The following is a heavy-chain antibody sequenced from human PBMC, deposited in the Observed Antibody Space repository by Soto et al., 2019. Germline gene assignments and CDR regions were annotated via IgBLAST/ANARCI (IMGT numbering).Heavy chain of an antibody. V-gene: IGHV4-59*08. CDR1: GGSISSYY. CDR3: ARGFWSGYYIARFDP. Sequence: PSETLSLTCTVSGGSISSYYWSWIRQPPGKGLEWIGYIYYSGSTNYNPPLKSRVTISVDTSKNQFSLKLSSVTAADTAVYYCARGFWSGYYIARFDPWGQGTLVTVSS. J-gene: IGHJ5*02. CDR2: IYYSGST. D-gene: IGHD3-3*01.